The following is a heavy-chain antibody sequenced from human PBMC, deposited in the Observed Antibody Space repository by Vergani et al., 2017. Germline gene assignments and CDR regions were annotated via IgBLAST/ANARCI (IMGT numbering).Heavy chain of an antibody. J-gene: IGHJ3*01. CDR3: ARYPPGPDDSSGYYYDDAFAF. CDR1: GGTFSSYT. CDR2: IIPILGIA. D-gene: IGHD3-22*01. Sequence: QVQLVQSGAEVKKPGSSVKVSCKASGGTFSSYTISWVRQAPGQGLEWMGRIIPILGIANYAQKFQGRVTFTADKSTSTAYMELSMLRSEDTAVYYCARYPPGPDDSSGYYYDDAFAFWSQGTMVTVSS. V-gene: IGHV1-69*02.